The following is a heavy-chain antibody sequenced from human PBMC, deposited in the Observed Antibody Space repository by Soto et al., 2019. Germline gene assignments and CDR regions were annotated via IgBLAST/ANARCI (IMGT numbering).Heavy chain of an antibody. V-gene: IGHV1-18*01. D-gene: IGHD6-25*01. Sequence: QVQLVQSAVEVRHPGASVTVSCKASGYTFTSYGIIGVLQATGQGLEWMGYISPNSGHTRNAPNRHGRDTMTTDTSTPTAYMELRSLTSDDTAVYYCARETCTRSGPQTCFHYWGLGALVPVSS. J-gene: IGHJ4*02. CDR1: GYTFTSYG. CDR3: ARETCTRSGPQTCFHY. CDR2: ISPNSGHT.